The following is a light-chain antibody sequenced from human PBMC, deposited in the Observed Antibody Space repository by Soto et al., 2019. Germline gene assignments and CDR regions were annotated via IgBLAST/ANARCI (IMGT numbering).Light chain of an antibody. CDR3: QQYGSSPQT. Sequence: EIVLTQSPGTLSLPPGERATLSCRASQSLSFSYLAWYQQKPGQAPRLLIDGVSSRATGIPERFSGRGSGTEFTLTISRLEPEDFAVYYCQQYGSSPQTFGQGTKVDIK. CDR1: QSLSFSY. J-gene: IGKJ1*01. CDR2: GVS. V-gene: IGKV3-20*01.